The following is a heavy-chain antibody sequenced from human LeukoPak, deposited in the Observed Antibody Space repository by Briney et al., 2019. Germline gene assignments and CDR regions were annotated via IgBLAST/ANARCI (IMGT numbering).Heavy chain of an antibody. J-gene: IGHJ4*02. CDR1: GYDFINYG. Sequence: ASLKVSCKASGYDFINYGITWVRQAPGQGLEWMGWISLYNGNTDYKLQGRVTMTTDTSTSTAYMELRSLRSDDTAVYYCARGGPFFSSSSSKEYYFDYWGQGTLVTVSS. CDR3: ARGGPFFSSSSSKEYYFDY. V-gene: IGHV1-18*01. D-gene: IGHD6-6*01. CDR2: ISLYNGNT.